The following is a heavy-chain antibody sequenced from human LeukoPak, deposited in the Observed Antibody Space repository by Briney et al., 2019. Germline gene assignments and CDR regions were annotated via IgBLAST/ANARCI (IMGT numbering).Heavy chain of an antibody. CDR2: IRSDGNNK. CDR3: AKDIPSSSWYLGY. Sequence: SGGSLRLSCAASGFTFSSCAMHWVRQAPGKGLEWVALIRSDGNNKYYADSVKGRFTISRDDSKNTLYLQMNSLRPDDTAVYYCAKDIPSSSWYLGYWGQGTLVTVSS. J-gene: IGHJ4*02. V-gene: IGHV3-30*02. D-gene: IGHD6-13*01. CDR1: GFTFSSCA.